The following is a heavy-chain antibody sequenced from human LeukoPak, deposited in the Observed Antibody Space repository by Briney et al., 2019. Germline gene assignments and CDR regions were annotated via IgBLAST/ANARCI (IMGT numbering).Heavy chain of an antibody. CDR3: ARLPYCGGDCYPSWFDP. D-gene: IGHD2-21*02. J-gene: IGHJ5*02. CDR1: GYSFTTHW. V-gene: IGHV5-51*01. CDR2: IYPGGSDI. Sequence: GESLKISCKGSGYSFTTHWIGWVRQMPGKGLELMGIIYPGGSDIRYSPSFQGQVTISADKSISTAYLQWSSLKASGTAMYYCARLPYCGGDCYPSWFDPWGQGTLVTVSS.